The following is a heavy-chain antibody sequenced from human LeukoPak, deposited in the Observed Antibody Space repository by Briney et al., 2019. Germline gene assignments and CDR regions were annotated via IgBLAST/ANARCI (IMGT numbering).Heavy chain of an antibody. CDR3: ARDRGRRAVAGIDY. J-gene: IGHJ4*02. Sequence: PGRCLRLSCAASGFTFSSYAMRCGRQAPGKGLGWGAVISYDGRNKYYADSVKGRFTISRDNSKNTLYLQMNSLRAEDTAVYYCARDRGRRAVAGIDYWGQGTLVTVSS. CDR1: GFTFSSYA. D-gene: IGHD6-19*01. CDR2: ISYDGRNK. V-gene: IGHV3-30*04.